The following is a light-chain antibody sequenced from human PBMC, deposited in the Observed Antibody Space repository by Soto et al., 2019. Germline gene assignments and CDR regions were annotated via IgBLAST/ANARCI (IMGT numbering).Light chain of an antibody. CDR1: SSDVGSYNL. V-gene: IGLV2-23*03. CDR3: CSYAGSSTFVWV. Sequence: QSALTQPASVSGSPGQSITISCTGTSSDVGSYNLVSWYQQHPGKAPKLMIYEGSKRPSGVSNRFSGSKSGNTASLTISGVEAEDEADYYCCSYAGSSTFVWVFGGGTKLTVL. CDR2: EGS. J-gene: IGLJ3*02.